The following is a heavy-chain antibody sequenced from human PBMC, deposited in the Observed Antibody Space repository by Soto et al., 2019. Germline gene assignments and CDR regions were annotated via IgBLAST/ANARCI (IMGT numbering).Heavy chain of an antibody. D-gene: IGHD5-18*01. CDR2: IYYSGST. CDR1: GGSISGSY. J-gene: IGHJ4*02. CDR3: ARGRWLIDS. V-gene: IGHV4-59*01. Sequence: QVQLQGSGPGLVKPSETLSLTCTVSGGSISGSYWCWIRQAPGKALEWIGYIYYSGSTNYNPSLSSRVTISVDTSKNQFSLRLNSVTAADTAVYYCARGRWLIDSWGQGTPVTVSS.